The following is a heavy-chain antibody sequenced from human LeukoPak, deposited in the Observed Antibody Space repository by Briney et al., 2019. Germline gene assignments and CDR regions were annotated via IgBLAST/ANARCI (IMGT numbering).Heavy chain of an antibody. D-gene: IGHD2-15*01. CDR2: INHSGST. V-gene: IGHV4-34*01. CDR3: ARVQIVVVVAATLRREYYFDY. CDR1: GGSFSGYY. Sequence: PSETLSLTCAVYGGSFSGYYLSWIRQPPGKGLEWIGEINHSGSTNYNPSLKSRVTISVDTSKNQFSLKLSSVTAADTAVYYCARVQIVVVVAATLRREYYFDYWGQGTLVTVSS. J-gene: IGHJ4*02.